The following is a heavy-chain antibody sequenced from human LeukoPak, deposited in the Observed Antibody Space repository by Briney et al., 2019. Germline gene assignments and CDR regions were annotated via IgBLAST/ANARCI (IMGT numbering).Heavy chain of an antibody. J-gene: IGHJ4*02. Sequence: PGGSLRLSCAASGLTLSDYYMRSIRHAPGRGLEWVSYISSNGTTIYHADTVKARFTISSHNAKNALYLQMNSLRAQDTAVYYCARESYYYDRSGYYVYYFDYWGQGTLVTVSS. D-gene: IGHD3-22*01. CDR2: ISSNGTTI. CDR1: GLTLSDYY. CDR3: ARESYYYDRSGYYVYYFDY. V-gene: IGHV3-11*01.